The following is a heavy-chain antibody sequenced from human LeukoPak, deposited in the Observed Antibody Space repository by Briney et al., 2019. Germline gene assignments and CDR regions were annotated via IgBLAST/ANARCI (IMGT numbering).Heavy chain of an antibody. CDR1: GFTLSSYS. Sequence: GGSLRLSCAASGFTLSSYSMNWVRQAPGKGLEWVSYISSSSSTIYYADSVKGRFTISRDNAKNSLYLQMNSLRAEDTAVYYCASSSPYSSGWYSQDYWGQGTLVTVSS. CDR3: ASSSPYSSGWYSQDY. CDR2: ISSSSSTI. V-gene: IGHV3-48*04. J-gene: IGHJ4*02. D-gene: IGHD6-19*01.